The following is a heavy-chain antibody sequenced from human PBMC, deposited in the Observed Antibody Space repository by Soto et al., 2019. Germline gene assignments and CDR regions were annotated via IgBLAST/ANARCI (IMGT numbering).Heavy chain of an antibody. J-gene: IGHJ6*02. V-gene: IGHV1-69*01. CDR1: GGTFGSYA. CDR2: IIPITGTA. CDR3: ARSQGSSTSLEIYYYYYYGMDV. Sequence: QVQVMQSGAEVKKPGSSVKVSCKASGGTFGSYAISWVRQAPGQGPEWMGGIIPITGTANYAQKFQGRVTITADESTSTASMRLSSLRSEDTAVYYCARSQGSSTSLEIYYYYYYGMDVWGQGTTVTVSS. D-gene: IGHD2-2*01.